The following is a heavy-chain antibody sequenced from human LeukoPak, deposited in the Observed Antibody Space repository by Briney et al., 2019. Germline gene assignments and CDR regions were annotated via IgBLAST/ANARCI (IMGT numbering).Heavy chain of an antibody. CDR3: ARSNGSGSYYNWFDP. J-gene: IGHJ5*02. CDR2: IYYSGST. V-gene: IGHV4-59*12. Sequence: PSETLSLTCTVSGGSISSYYWSWTRQPPGKGLEWIGYIYYSGSTNYNPSLKSRVTISVDTSKNQFSLKLSSVTAADTAVYYCARSNGSGSYYNWFDPWGQGTLVTVSS. CDR1: GGSISSYY. D-gene: IGHD3-10*01.